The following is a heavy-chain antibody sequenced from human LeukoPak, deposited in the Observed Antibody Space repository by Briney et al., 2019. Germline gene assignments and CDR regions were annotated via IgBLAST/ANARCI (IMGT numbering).Heavy chain of an antibody. Sequence: GGSLRLSCAASGFTFSSYSMNWVRQAPGKGLEWVSYISSSSSTIYYADSVKGRFTISRDNAKNSLYLQMNSLRAEDTAVYYCARDEMRGYSGYVPFDYWGQGTLVTVSS. V-gene: IGHV3-48*01. J-gene: IGHJ4*02. CDR1: GFTFSSYS. CDR3: ARDEMRGYSGYVPFDY. CDR2: ISSSSSTI. D-gene: IGHD5-12*01.